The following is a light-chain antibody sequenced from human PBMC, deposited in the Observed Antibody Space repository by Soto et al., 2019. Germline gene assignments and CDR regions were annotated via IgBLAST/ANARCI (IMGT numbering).Light chain of an antibody. CDR3: SSYTPSSTLV. CDR1: SSDVGNYNY. CDR2: DVS. Sequence: QSVLTQPASVSGSPGQSITISCTGTSSDVGNYNYVSWYQQHPGKVPKLMIYDVSNRPSGVSNRFSGSKSGNTASLTISGLQAEDEADYYCSSYTPSSTLVFGPGTKVTVL. V-gene: IGLV2-14*01. J-gene: IGLJ1*01.